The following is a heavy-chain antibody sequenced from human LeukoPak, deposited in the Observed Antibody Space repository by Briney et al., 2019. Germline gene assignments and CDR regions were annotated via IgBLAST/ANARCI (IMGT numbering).Heavy chain of an antibody. CDR2: IMPIFGTA. CDR3: ARGLSIAARPYMGVPNWFDP. CDR1: GGTFSSYA. Sequence: SVKVSCKASGGTFSSYAISWVRQAPGQGLEWMGGIMPIFGTANYAQKFQGRVTITTDESTSTAYMELSSLRSEDTAVYYCARGLSIAARPYMGVPNWFDPWGQGTLVTVSS. V-gene: IGHV1-69*05. D-gene: IGHD6-6*01. J-gene: IGHJ5*02.